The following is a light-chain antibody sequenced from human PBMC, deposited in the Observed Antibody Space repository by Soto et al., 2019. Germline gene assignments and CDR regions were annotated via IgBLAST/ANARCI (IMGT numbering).Light chain of an antibody. CDR1: SSNIGSNS. V-gene: IGLV1-47*01. Sequence: QAVVTQPPSASGTPGQRVTISCSGSSSNIGSNSVYWYQQLPGTAPKLLIYRNNQRPSGVPDRFSGSKSGTSASLAISGLRSEDEADYYCAAWDDNLNDRLFGGGTKLTVL. CDR2: RNN. CDR3: AAWDDNLNDRL. J-gene: IGLJ2*01.